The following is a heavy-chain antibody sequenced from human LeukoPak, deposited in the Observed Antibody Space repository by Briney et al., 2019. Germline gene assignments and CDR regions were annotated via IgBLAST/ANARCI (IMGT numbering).Heavy chain of an antibody. D-gene: IGHD3-10*01. Sequence: ASVKVSCKASGYTFTSYAMNSVRQAPGQRLEWMGWININPGNPTKAKGLTARCVFSLDTAVSTAYLQICSLKAEDTAVYYCARGRGSGNYWGQGTLVTVSS. J-gene: IGHJ4*02. V-gene: IGHV7-4-1*01. CDR2: ININPGNP. CDR3: ARGRGSGNY. CDR1: GYTFTSYA.